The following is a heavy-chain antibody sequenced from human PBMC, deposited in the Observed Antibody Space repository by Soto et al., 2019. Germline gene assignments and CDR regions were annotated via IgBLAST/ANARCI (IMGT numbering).Heavy chain of an antibody. Sequence: QVQLVQSGAEVKKPGSSVKVSCKSSGGTFSSYAINWVRQSPGQGLEWMGGIIPLFGVPDYAQKFQGRVTITAGDSTTTAYMELSSLRAEDTAVYYCARAYSSGWSGDFDYWDQGIPVTISS. J-gene: IGHJ4*02. V-gene: IGHV1-69*12. D-gene: IGHD6-13*01. CDR3: ARAYSSGWSGDFDY. CDR2: IIPLFGVP. CDR1: GGTFSSYA.